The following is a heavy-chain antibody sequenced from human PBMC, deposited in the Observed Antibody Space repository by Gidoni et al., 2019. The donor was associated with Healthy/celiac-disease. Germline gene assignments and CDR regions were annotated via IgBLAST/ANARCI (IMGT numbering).Heavy chain of an antibody. CDR2: ISSSSSTI. V-gene: IGHV3-48*02. CDR3: ARDQDCRWFSSTSCYSYYYYYGMDV. J-gene: IGHJ6*02. CDR1: GFPFSSYS. D-gene: IGHD2-2*02. Sequence: EVQLVASGGGLVQPGGSLRLPCAASGFPFSSYSMHWVRQAPGKGLEWVSYISSSSSTIYYADAVKGRFTISRDNAKNSLYLQMNSLRDEDTAVYYCARDQDCRWFSSTSCYSYYYYYGMDVWGQGTTVTVSS.